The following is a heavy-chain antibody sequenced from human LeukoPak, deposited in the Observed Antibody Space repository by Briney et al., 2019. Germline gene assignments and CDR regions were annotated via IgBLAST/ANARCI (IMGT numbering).Heavy chain of an antibody. J-gene: IGHJ3*02. Sequence: PGGSLRLSCAASGFTFSSYGMHWVRQAPGKGLEWVAFIRYDGSNKYYADSVKGRFTISRDNSKNTLYLQMNSLRAEDTAVYYCAAPYYYDSSGYSYDAFDIWGQGTMVTVSS. CDR1: GFTFSSYG. D-gene: IGHD3-22*01. CDR2: IRYDGSNK. CDR3: AAPYYYDSSGYSYDAFDI. V-gene: IGHV3-30*02.